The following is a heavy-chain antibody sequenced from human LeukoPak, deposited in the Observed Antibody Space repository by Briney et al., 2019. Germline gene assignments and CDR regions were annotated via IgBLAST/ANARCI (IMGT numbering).Heavy chain of an antibody. V-gene: IGHV1-18*01. D-gene: IGHD3-10*01. J-gene: IGHJ4*02. CDR2: ISAYNGNT. Sequence: GASVKVSCKASGYTFTSYGISWVRQAPGQGLEWMGWISAYNGNTNYAQKLQGRVTMTTDTSTSTAYMELRSLRSDDTAVYYCASGHYGSGSYGFDYWGQGTLVTVSS. CDR3: ASGHYGSGSYGFDY. CDR1: GYTFTSYG.